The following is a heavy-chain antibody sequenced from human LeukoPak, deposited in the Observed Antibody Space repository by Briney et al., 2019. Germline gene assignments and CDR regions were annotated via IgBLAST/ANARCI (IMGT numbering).Heavy chain of an antibody. Sequence: GGSLRLSCAASGFTFSSYSMNWVRQAPGKGLEWVSSISSSSSYIYYADSVKGRFTISRDNANNSLYLQMNSLRAEDTAVYYCARGRREGTGSDLWGQGTLVTVSS. CDR3: ARGRREGTGSDL. J-gene: IGHJ5*02. CDR1: GFTFSSYS. D-gene: IGHD5-24*01. CDR2: ISSSSSYI. V-gene: IGHV3-21*04.